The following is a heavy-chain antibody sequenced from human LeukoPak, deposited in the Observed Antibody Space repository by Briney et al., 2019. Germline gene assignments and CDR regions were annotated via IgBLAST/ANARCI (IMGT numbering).Heavy chain of an antibody. CDR2: ISSSSSYI. D-gene: IGHD3-16*01. CDR1: GFTFSSYS. V-gene: IGHV3-21*01. CDR3: ARVMMGTDGFDL. Sequence: GESLRLSCAASGFTFSSYSMNWVRQAPGKGLEWVSSISSSSSYIYYADSVKGRFTISRDNAKNSLYLQMNSLRAEDTAVYYCARVMMGTDGFDLWGRGTLVTVSS. J-gene: IGHJ2*01.